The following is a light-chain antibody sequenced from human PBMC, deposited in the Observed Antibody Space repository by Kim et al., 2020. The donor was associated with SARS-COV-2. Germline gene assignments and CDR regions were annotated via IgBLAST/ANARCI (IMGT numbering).Light chain of an antibody. CDR1: QSISSW. CDR2: KAS. J-gene: IGKJ4*01. V-gene: IGKV1-5*03. Sequence: DIQMTQSPSTLSASVGDRVTITCRASQSISSWLAWYQQKPGKAPKLLIYKASSLESGVPSRLSGSGSGTEFTLTISSLQPDDFATYYCQQYNSYSRLTFGGGTKVDIK. CDR3: QQYNSYSRLT.